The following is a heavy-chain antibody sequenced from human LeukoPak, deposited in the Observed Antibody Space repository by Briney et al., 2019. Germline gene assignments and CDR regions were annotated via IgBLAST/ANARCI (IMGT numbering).Heavy chain of an antibody. J-gene: IGHJ4*02. Sequence: SETLSLTCAVYGGAFSGYYWTWIRQSPEKGLEWIGEINHSGSTSYNPSLKSQVTISVDTSKNQFSLQLTSVTAADTAVYYCARGPLLTHRRYFDFWGQGTVASVSS. CDR2: INHSGST. V-gene: IGHV4-34*01. CDR3: ARGPLLTHRRYFDF. CDR1: GGAFSGYY. D-gene: IGHD3-9*01.